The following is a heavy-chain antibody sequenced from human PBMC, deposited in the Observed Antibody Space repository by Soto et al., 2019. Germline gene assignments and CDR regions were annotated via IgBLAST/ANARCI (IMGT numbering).Heavy chain of an antibody. CDR1: GGTFSTSS. Sequence: QLQLVQSGTEVKEPGSSVKVSCKASGGTFSTSSFVWVRQGPGQGLEWMVGIIPIFTRTNFAQKFQGRVTFSADEATRTTYMELRSLTSEDTAIYYCARDVVRSTAGDSWGQGTLVTVSS. J-gene: IGHJ4*02. V-gene: IGHV1-69*01. CDR2: IIPIFTRT. CDR3: ARDVVRSTAGDS. D-gene: IGHD2-15*01.